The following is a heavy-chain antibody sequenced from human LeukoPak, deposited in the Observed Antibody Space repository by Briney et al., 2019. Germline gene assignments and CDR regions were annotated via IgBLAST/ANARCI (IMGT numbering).Heavy chain of an antibody. D-gene: IGHD3-9*01. Sequence: SETLSLTCSVSGYSISSNYYWGWIRQSPGKGLEWIGSVYHDGSTYYNPSLKSRVTISVDTSKNQFSLKLSSVTAADTAVYYCARAGILRFFDSYYYMDVWGKGTTATVSS. CDR3: ARAGILRFFDSYYYMDV. CDR1: GYSISSNYY. CDR2: VYHDGST. V-gene: IGHV4-38-2*02. J-gene: IGHJ6*03.